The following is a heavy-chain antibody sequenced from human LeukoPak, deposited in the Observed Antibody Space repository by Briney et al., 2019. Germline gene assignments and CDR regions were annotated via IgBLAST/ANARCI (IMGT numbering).Heavy chain of an antibody. CDR1: GFTFSSYS. Sequence: GGSLRLSCAASGFTFSSYSMNWVPQAPGKGLEWVSSISSSSSYIYYADSVKGRLTISRDNAKNSLYLQMNSLRAEDTAVYYCARTITLRVVDVVFDHWGQGTLVTVSS. V-gene: IGHV3-21*01. CDR2: ISSSSSYI. D-gene: IGHD3-22*01. CDR3: ARTITLRVVDVVFDH. J-gene: IGHJ4*02.